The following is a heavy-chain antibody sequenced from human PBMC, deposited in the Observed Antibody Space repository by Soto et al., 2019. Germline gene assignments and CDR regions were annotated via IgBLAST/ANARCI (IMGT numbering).Heavy chain of an antibody. CDR1: GGTFSSYT. CDR3: ASSYGSGSYYRSVDY. J-gene: IGHJ4*02. D-gene: IGHD3-10*01. CDR2: IIPILGIA. V-gene: IGHV1-69*02. Sequence: QVQLVQSGAEVKKPGSSVKVSCKASGGTFSSYTISWVRQAPGQVLEWMGRIIPILGIANYAQKFQGRVTITADKSTSTAYMELSSLRSEDTAVYYCASSYGSGSYYRSVDYWGQGTLVTVSS.